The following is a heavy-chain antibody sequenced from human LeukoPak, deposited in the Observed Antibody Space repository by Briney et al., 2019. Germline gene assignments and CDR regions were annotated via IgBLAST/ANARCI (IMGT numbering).Heavy chain of an antibody. D-gene: IGHD5-12*01. J-gene: IGHJ4*02. CDR1: GFTFDDYA. Sequence: PGGSLRLSCAASGFTFDDYAMHWVRHAPGKGLEGVSGICWNSGSIVYADSVKGRFTISRDTAKNSLYLQMNGLRAEDTALYYCAKDNEGYPYYFDSWGQGSQVT. V-gene: IGHV3-9*01. CDR3: AKDNEGYPYYFDS. CDR2: ICWNSGSI.